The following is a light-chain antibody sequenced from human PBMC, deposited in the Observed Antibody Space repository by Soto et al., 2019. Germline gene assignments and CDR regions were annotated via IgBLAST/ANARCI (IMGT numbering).Light chain of an antibody. V-gene: IGLV2-14*01. CDR2: DVN. CDR3: TSDASGSSHVV. J-gene: IGLJ2*01. CDR1: SSDIGGYDY. Sequence: QSALTQPASVSGSPGQSITLSCTGTSSDIGGYDYVSWYQRHPGKAPKLIIYDVNNRPSGVSNRFSGSKSGNTASLTISGLQAEDEADYYCTSDASGSSHVVFGGGTKRTVL.